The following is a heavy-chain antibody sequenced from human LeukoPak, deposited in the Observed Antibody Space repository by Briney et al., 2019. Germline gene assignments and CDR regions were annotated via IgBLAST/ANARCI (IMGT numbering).Heavy chain of an antibody. J-gene: IGHJ3*02. Sequence: SETLSLTCTVSGGSISSSSYYWGWIRRPPGKGLEWIGSIYYSGSTYYNPSPKSRVTISVDTSKNQFSLKLSSVTAADTAVYYCARNWLVLGKGAFDIWGQGTMVTVSS. CDR3: ARNWLVLGKGAFDI. CDR1: GGSISSSSYY. V-gene: IGHV4-39*07. D-gene: IGHD6-19*01. CDR2: IYYSGST.